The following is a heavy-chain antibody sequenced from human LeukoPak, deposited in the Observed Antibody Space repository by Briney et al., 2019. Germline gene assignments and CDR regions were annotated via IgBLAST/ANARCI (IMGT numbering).Heavy chain of an antibody. CDR3: ARGARGTTRRITIFGVVGTNWFDP. J-gene: IGHJ5*02. D-gene: IGHD3-3*01. Sequence: SETLSLTCTVSGDSINNFYWNWIRQPAGKGLEWIGRIYISGATNYNPSLKSRVTMSVDTSKTQFSLKLTSVTAADTAVYYCARGARGTTRRITIFGVVGTNWFDPWGQGTLVTVSS. CDR2: IYISGAT. CDR1: GDSINNFY. V-gene: IGHV4-4*07.